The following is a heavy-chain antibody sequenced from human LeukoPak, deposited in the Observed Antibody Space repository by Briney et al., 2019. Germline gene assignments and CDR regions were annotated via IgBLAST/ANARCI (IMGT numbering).Heavy chain of an antibody. CDR3: ARAYYYGSGSMDNWFDP. D-gene: IGHD3-10*01. V-gene: IGHV3-21*01. CDR2: ISSSSSYI. CDR1: GFTFISYS. J-gene: IGHJ5*02. Sequence: GGSLRLSCAASGFTFISYSMNWVRQAPGKGLEWFSSISSSSSYIYYADSVKGRFTISRDNAKNSLYLQMNSLRAEDTAVYYCARAYYYGSGSMDNWFDPWGQATLVTVSS.